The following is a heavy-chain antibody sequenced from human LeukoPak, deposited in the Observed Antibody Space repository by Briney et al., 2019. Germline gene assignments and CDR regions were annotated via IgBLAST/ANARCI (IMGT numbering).Heavy chain of an antibody. CDR2: IYYSGSS. Sequence: SETLSLTCAVSGGSISSGGYSWSWIRQPPGKGLEWIGSIYYSGSSYYNPSLKSRVTISVDTSKNQFSLKLSSVTAADTAVYYCARSGNRYYFDYWGQGTLVTVSS. V-gene: IGHV4-30-2*03. CDR1: GGSISSGGYS. D-gene: IGHD1-14*01. CDR3: ARSGNRYYFDY. J-gene: IGHJ4*02.